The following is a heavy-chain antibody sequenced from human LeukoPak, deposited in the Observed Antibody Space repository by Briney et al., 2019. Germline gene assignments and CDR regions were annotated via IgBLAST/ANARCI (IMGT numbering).Heavy chain of an antibody. Sequence: GGSLRLSCAASGFTFSSSAMNWVRQAPGKGLEWVSTITGGGDATDYAAPVKGRFTVSRDNSKNTLYLQMNSLRAEDTAVYYCAKAGTPGIPFDYWGQGTLVTVSS. D-gene: IGHD3-10*01. CDR2: ITGGGDAT. J-gene: IGHJ4*02. V-gene: IGHV3-23*01. CDR3: AKAGTPGIPFDY. CDR1: GFTFSSSA.